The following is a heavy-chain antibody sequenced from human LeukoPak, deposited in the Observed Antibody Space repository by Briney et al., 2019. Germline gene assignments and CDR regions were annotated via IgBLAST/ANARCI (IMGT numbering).Heavy chain of an antibody. CDR3: ARDSFHYGSGSYYNGVGDY. CDR1: GASISSSNYY. Sequence: PSETLSLTCAVSGASISSSNYYWGWVRQSPGKGLEWIGNIYSSGNTYYNASLKSRVTMYIDTSKNQFSLKLTSVTAADTAVYYCARDSFHYGSGSYYNGVGDYWGQGTLVTVSS. D-gene: IGHD3-10*01. V-gene: IGHV4-39*07. J-gene: IGHJ4*02. CDR2: IYSSGNT.